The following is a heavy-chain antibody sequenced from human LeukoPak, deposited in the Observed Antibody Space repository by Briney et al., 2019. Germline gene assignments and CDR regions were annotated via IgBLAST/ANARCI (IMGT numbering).Heavy chain of an antibody. D-gene: IGHD5-24*01. V-gene: IGHV4-31*03. CDR2: ISYSGSTYISYSAIT. CDR3: ARDGEEMATINYYGMDV. J-gene: IGHJ6*02. Sequence: SQTLSLTCTVSGGSIRSGGHFWSWIRQHPGKGLEWIGYISYSGSTYISYSAITYYNPSLKSRLTMSVDTSNNQFSLKLSSVTAADTAVYYCARDGEEMATINYYGMDVWGQGTTVTVSS. CDR1: GGSIRSGGHF.